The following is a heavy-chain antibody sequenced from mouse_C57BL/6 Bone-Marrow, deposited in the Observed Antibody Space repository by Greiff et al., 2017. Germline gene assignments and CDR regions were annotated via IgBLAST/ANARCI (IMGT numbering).Heavy chain of an antibody. J-gene: IGHJ3*01. V-gene: IGHV5-17*01. CDR1: GFTFSDYG. CDR2: ISSGSSTL. CDR3: AILPPAFAY. D-gene: IGHD2-1*01. Sequence: EVQRVESGGGLVKPGGSLKLSCAASGFTFSDYGMHWVRQAPEKGLEWVAYISSGSSTLYYADTVKGRFTISRDNAKNTLFLQMTSLRSEDTAMYYGAILPPAFAYWGQGTLVSVSA.